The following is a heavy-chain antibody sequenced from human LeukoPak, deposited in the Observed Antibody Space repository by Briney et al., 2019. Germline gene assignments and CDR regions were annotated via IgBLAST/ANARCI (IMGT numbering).Heavy chain of an antibody. CDR1: GGSISSSSYY. V-gene: IGHV4-39*07. J-gene: IGHJ4*02. Sequence: SETLSLTCTVSGGSISSSSYYWGWIRQPPGKGLEWIGSIYYSGSTYYNPSLKSRVTISVGTSKNQFSLKLSSVTAADTAVYYCARGVRPQARGYSYGHGGSCFDYWGQGTLVTVSS. CDR2: IYYSGST. D-gene: IGHD5-18*01. CDR3: ARGVRPQARGYSYGHGGSCFDY.